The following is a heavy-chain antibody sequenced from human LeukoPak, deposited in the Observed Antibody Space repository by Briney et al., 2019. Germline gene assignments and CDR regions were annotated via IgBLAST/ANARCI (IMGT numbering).Heavy chain of an antibody. J-gene: IGHJ4*02. Sequence: GGSLRLSCAASGFTFGAYTINWVRQAPGKGLEWVSCIFSRSESILYADSVKGRFTISRDNAKNSLYLQMDSLRVEDTAVYYCARDFFHSSDSRPFDYWGQGTLATVSS. CDR2: IFSRSESI. CDR3: ARDFFHSSDSRPFDY. D-gene: IGHD3-22*01. CDR1: GFTFGAYT. V-gene: IGHV3-21*01.